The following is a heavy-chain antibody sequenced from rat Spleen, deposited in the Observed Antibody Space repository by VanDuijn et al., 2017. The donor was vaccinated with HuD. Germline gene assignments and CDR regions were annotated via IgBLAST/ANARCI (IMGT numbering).Heavy chain of an antibody. CDR3: AGGGPYSFDS. D-gene: IGHD1-11*01. CDR1: GFAFSNYY. J-gene: IGHJ2*01. Sequence: EVQLVESDGGLVQPGRSLKLSCAASGFAFSNYYMAWVRQAPTKGLEWVAYISTGGGNTYYRDSVKGRFTISRDNAKSTLYLQMGSLRSEDTATYYCAGGGPYSFDSWGQGIMVTVSS. CDR2: ISTGGGNT. V-gene: IGHV5-25*01.